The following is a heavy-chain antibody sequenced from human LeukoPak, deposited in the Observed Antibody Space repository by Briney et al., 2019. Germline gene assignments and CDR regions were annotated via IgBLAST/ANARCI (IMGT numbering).Heavy chain of an antibody. CDR1: GFTFSNAW. CDR3: ARDRGFGGPQGDNWFDP. Sequence: GGSLRLSCAASGFTFSNAWMSWVRQAPGKGLEWVSVVYSDGGAKYADSVKDRFNISRDNSKNMLYLEMNSLRVEDTAVYYCARDRGFGGPQGDNWFDPWGQGTLVTVSS. J-gene: IGHJ5*02. D-gene: IGHD3-16*01. CDR2: VYSDGGA. V-gene: IGHV3-53*01.